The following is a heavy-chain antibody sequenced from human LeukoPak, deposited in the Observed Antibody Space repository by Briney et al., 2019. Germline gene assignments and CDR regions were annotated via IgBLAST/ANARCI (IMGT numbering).Heavy chain of an antibody. CDR1: GYTFTGYY. J-gene: IGHJ6*02. D-gene: IGHD2-8*01. Sequence: GASVKVSCKASGYTFTGYYMHWVRQAPGQGLEWMGWINPNSGGTNYAQKFQGRVTMTRDTSISTAYMELSRLRSDDTAVYYCVRVSEHDYGILMDYDYSMGVWGQGTTVTVSS. CDR2: INPNSGGT. CDR3: VRVSEHDYGILMDYDYSMGV. V-gene: IGHV1-2*02.